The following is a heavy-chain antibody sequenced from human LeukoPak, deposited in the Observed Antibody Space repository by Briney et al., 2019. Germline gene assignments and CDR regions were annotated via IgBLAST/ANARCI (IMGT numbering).Heavy chain of an antibody. J-gene: IGHJ4*02. D-gene: IGHD1-26*01. Sequence: PGGSLRLSCAASGFTFSSYSMNWVRQAPGKGLEWVSSISSSSSYIYYADSVKGRFTISRDNAKNSLYLQMNSLRAEDTAVYYCAREIPSGSSFDYWGQGTLVTVSS. V-gene: IGHV3-21*01. CDR3: AREIPSGSSFDY. CDR2: ISSSSSYI. CDR1: GFTFSSYS.